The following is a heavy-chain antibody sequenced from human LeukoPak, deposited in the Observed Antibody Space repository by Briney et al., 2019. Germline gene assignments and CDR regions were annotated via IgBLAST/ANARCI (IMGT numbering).Heavy chain of an antibody. CDR1: GGTFSSYA. CDR3: ARDPDIVATISHYGMDV. Sequence: SVKVSCKASGGTFSSYAISWVRQAPGQGLEWMGGIIAIIGTANYAQKFQGRVTITADESTSTAYMELSSLRSEDTAVYYCARDPDIVATISHYGMDVWGQETTVTVSS. CDR2: IIAIIGTA. D-gene: IGHD5-12*01. J-gene: IGHJ6*02. V-gene: IGHV1-69*01.